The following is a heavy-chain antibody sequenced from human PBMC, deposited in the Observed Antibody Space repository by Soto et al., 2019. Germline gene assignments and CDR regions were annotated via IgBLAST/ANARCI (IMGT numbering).Heavy chain of an antibody. CDR2: ISHSGST. D-gene: IGHD6-13*01. CDR3: ARDRGIAAAGTYSYYYGMDV. V-gene: IGHV4-4*02. J-gene: IGHJ6*02. Sequence: SETLSLTCAVSGGSISRSNWWSWVRQPPGQGLEWIGEISHSGSTNYNPSLKSRVTISIDKSKNQFSLKLSSLTAADTAVYYCARDRGIAAAGTYSYYYGMDVWGQGTTVTVSS. CDR1: GGSISRSNW.